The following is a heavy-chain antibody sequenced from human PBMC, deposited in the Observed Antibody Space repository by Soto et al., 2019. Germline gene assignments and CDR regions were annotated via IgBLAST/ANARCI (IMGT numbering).Heavy chain of an antibody. D-gene: IGHD2-2*01. CDR1: VGSFSSGAYY. CDR3: ASGTIVLVPAAFDY. Sequence: QVQLQESGPGLVKPSQTLSLTCSVSVGSFSSGAYYWSWIRQHPGKGLEWIGYIYYSGNTFYNPSLKSRVTISVDTSKNQFSLKLSSVTAADTAVYYCASGTIVLVPAAFDYWGQGTLVTVSS. CDR2: IYYSGNT. J-gene: IGHJ4*02. V-gene: IGHV4-31*03.